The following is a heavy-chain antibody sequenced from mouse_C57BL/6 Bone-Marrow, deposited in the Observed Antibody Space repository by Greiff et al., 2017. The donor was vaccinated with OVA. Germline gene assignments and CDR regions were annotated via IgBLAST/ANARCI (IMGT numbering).Heavy chain of an antibody. Sequence: QVQLQQSGAELVRPGTSVKMSCKVSGYTFTNYWIGWAKQRPGHGLEWIGDIYPGGGYTNYNEKFKGKATLTADKSSSTAYMQFSSLTSEDSAIYYCARGGYGSSPFAYWGQGTLVTVSA. CDR2: IYPGGGYT. J-gene: IGHJ3*01. CDR1: GYTFTNYW. D-gene: IGHD1-1*01. V-gene: IGHV1-63*01. CDR3: ARGGYGSSPFAY.